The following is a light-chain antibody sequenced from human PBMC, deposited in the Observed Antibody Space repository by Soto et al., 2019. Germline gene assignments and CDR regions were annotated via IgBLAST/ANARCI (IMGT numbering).Light chain of an antibody. CDR2: AGS. Sequence: DIQITQAPSAMSSYVGDRVTMTCRAIQGIRNFLVWFQHKPGKVPKRLIYAGSSLQSGVPSRFSGSGSGTEFTLTISSLQPEDFATYYCPQHTIYPPPLGQGTRLEIK. CDR3: PQHTIYPPP. V-gene: IGKV1-17*03. J-gene: IGKJ5*01. CDR1: QGIRNF.